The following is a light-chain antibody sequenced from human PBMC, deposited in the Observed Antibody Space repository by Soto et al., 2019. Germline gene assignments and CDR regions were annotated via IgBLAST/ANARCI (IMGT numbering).Light chain of an antibody. CDR3: QSFDTRLNPGV. J-gene: IGLJ3*02. Sequence: QSAVTQPPSVSGAPGQRVTISCTGSSSNIGAGYDVHWYQQFPGTAPKLLIYGNNNRPSGVTDRFSGSKSGTSASLAITGLQSEDYADYYRQSFDTRLNPGVFGGGTKLTVL. CDR1: SSNIGAGYD. V-gene: IGLV1-40*01. CDR2: GNN.